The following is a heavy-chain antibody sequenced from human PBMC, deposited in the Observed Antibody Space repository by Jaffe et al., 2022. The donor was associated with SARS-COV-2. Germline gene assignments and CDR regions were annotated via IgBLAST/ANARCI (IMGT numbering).Heavy chain of an antibody. Sequence: QVQLVDSGGGVVQPGRSLRLSCAASGFTFSSYAMHWVRQAPGKGLKWVAVISYDGSNEYYADSVKGRFTISRDNSKNTLYLQMNSLRTEDTAVYYCARGNTREIDYWGQGTLVTVSS. CDR1: GFTFSSYA. J-gene: IGHJ4*02. CDR3: ARGNTREIDY. CDR2: ISYDGSNE. D-gene: IGHD3-3*01. V-gene: IGHV3-30*04.